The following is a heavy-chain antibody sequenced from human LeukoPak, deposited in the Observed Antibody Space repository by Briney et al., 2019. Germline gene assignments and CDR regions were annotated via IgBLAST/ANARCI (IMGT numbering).Heavy chain of an antibody. CDR1: GFTFSRNW. J-gene: IGHJ6*03. Sequence: GGSLRLSCAASGFTFSRNWMTWVRQAPGKGLEWVANIRQDGSEKYYVDSVKGRFTISRDNAKNSLYLQMNSLRAEDTAVYYCARAAVGYGSGSYYYMDVWGKGTTVTISS. V-gene: IGHV3-7*01. CDR2: IRQDGSEK. CDR3: ARAAVGYGSGSYYYMDV. D-gene: IGHD3-10*01.